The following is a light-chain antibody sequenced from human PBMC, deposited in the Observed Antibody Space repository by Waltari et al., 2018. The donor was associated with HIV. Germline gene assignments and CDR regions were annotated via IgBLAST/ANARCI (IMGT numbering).Light chain of an antibody. CDR1: SVGSPA. CDR2: QDD. Sequence: SFELAQPPSVSVSPGETASIPCTVDSVGSPAVFWHFQMSGQAPMLVIYQDDMRPSGIAERFSGSKSGRTATLTISGTQAMDEGDYYCQAWDKNDVVFGGGTKLTVL. CDR3: QAWDKNDVV. J-gene: IGLJ2*01. V-gene: IGLV3-1*01.